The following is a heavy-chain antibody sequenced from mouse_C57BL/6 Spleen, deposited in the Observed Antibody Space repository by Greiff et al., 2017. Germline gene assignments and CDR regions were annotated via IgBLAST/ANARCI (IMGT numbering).Heavy chain of an antibody. J-gene: IGHJ4*01. CDR3: ARRAYSYYAMDY. D-gene: IGHD6-5*01. Sequence: QVQLKQPGAELVKPGASVKLSCKASGYTFTSYWMQWVKQRPGQGLEWIGEIDPSDSYTNYNQKFKGKATLTVDTSSSTAYMQLSSLTSEDSAVYYCARRAYSYYAMDYWGQGTSVTVSS. CDR1: GYTFTSYW. V-gene: IGHV1-50*01. CDR2: IDPSDSYT.